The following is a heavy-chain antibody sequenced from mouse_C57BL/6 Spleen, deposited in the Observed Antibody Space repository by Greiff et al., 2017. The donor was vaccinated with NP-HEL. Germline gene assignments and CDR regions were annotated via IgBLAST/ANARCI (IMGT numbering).Heavy chain of an antibody. D-gene: IGHD2-5*01. V-gene: IGHV1-18*01. CDR3: ARRETYCSNPSSYWYFDV. J-gene: IGHJ1*03. CDR2: INPNNGGT. CDR1: GYTFTDYN. Sequence: VQLQQSGPELVKPGASVKIPRKASGYTFTDYNMDWVKQSHGKSLEWIGDINPNNGGTNYYQKFKGKATLTADKSSSTAYMELRSLTSEDTAVYYCARRETYCSNPSSYWYFDVWGTGTTVTVSS.